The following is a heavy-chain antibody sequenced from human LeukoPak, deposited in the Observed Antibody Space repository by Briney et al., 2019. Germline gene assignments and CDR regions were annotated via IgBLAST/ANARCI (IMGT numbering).Heavy chain of an antibody. D-gene: IGHD1-14*01. V-gene: IGHV3-23*01. J-gene: IGHJ4*02. CDR2: ISGSGDST. CDR1: GFTFSTYG. Sequence: PGGSLRLSCAASGFTFSTYGMSWVRQAPGKGLEWVSAISGSGDSTYYADSVKGRFTISRDNAKNSLYLQMNSLRAEDTAMYYCARKHHLFDYWGQGTLVTVSS. CDR3: ARKHHLFDY.